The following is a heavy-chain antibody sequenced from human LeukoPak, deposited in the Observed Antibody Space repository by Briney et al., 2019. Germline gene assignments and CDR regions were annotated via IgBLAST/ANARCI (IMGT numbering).Heavy chain of an antibody. CDR3: GRSAAAGFFDY. J-gene: IGHJ4*02. Sequence: GGSLRLSCAASGFTFSSYWMSWVRQAPGRGLEWVANIKQDGSEKYYVDSVKGRFTISRDNAKNSLYMQMNSLRAEDTAVYYCGRSAAAGFFDYWGQGTLVTVSS. CDR1: GFTFSSYW. CDR2: IKQDGSEK. D-gene: IGHD6-13*01. V-gene: IGHV3-7*03.